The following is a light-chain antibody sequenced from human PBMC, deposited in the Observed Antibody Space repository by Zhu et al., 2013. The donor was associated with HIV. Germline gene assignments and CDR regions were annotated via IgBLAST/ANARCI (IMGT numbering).Light chain of an antibody. V-gene: IGKV1-33*01. Sequence: DIQMTQSPSTLSASVGDRVTITCRASQDINKDLGWYQQKPGKAPKLLIYDASNLETGVPSRFSGSGSGTEFTLTISSLQPDDFATYYCQQYNSYPWTFGQGTKVEIK. J-gene: IGKJ1*01. CDR2: DAS. CDR1: QDINKD. CDR3: QQYNSYPWT.